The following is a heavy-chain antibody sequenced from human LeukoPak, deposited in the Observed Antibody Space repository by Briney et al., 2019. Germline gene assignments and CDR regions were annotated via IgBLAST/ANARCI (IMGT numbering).Heavy chain of an antibody. V-gene: IGHV3-15*01. Sequence: GGSLRLSCAASGFTFSNAWMSWVRQAPGKGVEWVGRIKSKTDGCTTDYAGAVKGRLTISRDDSKNTLYLQMNSLKTEDTAVYYCTIGGYSYDYDAFDIWGQGTMVTVSS. CDR3: TIGGYSYDYDAFDI. CDR2: IKSKTDGCTT. J-gene: IGHJ3*02. D-gene: IGHD5-18*01. CDR1: GFTFSNAW.